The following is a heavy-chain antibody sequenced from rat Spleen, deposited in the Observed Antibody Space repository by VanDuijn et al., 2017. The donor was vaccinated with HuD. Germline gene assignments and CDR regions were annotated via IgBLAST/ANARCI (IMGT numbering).Heavy chain of an antibody. J-gene: IGHJ2*01. CDR3: ARHWGY. Sequence: EVQLVESGGGLVQPGRSLKLSCAASGFTFNNYGMAWVRQAPTKGLEWVATISFDGGRNFYRDSMKGRFTVSRDNAKSTLYLQMDSLRSEDTATYYCARHWGYWGQGVMVTVSS. V-gene: IGHV5-29*01. CDR2: ISFDGGRN. D-gene: IGHD4-6*01. CDR1: GFTFNNYG.